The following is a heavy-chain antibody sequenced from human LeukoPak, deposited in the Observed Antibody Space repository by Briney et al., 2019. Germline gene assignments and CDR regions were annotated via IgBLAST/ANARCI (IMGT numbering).Heavy chain of an antibody. J-gene: IGHJ6*04. Sequence: GASVKVSCKASGGTFSSYAISWVRQAPGQGLEWMGWISAYNGNTNYAQKLQGRVTMTTDTSTSTAYMELRSLRSDDTAVYYCARDRGSGSYYSPDYYYYGMDVWGKGTTVTVSS. CDR1: GGTFSSYA. CDR3: ARDRGSGSYYSPDYYYYGMDV. CDR2: ISAYNGNT. D-gene: IGHD3-10*01. V-gene: IGHV1-18*01.